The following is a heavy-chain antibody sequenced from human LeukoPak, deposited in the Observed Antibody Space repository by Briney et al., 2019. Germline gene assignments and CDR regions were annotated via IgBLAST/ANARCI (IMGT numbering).Heavy chain of an antibody. Sequence: GRSLRLSCAASGFTFSGFGMHWVRQAPGKGLEWLAVISDHGRIEYYAASVKGRFTVSRDNAKNSLYLQMNSLRAEDTAVYYCARDPGHCSSTSCYKFFDYWGQGTLVTVSS. J-gene: IGHJ4*02. V-gene: IGHV3-30*03. D-gene: IGHD2-2*02. CDR2: ISDHGRIE. CDR3: ARDPGHCSSTSCYKFFDY. CDR1: GFTFSGFG.